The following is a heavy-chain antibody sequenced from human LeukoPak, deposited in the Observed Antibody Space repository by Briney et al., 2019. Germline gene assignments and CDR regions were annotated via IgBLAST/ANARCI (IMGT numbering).Heavy chain of an antibody. CDR3: AKDQGQGFDY. Sequence: PGGSLRLSCAASGFIFSSYAMSWVRQAPGKGLEWVSDISGSGGSTYYADSVKGRFTISRDNSKNTLYLQMNSLRAEDTAVYYCAKDQGQGFDYWGQGTLVTVSS. J-gene: IGHJ4*02. V-gene: IGHV3-23*01. CDR1: GFIFSSYA. CDR2: ISGSGGST.